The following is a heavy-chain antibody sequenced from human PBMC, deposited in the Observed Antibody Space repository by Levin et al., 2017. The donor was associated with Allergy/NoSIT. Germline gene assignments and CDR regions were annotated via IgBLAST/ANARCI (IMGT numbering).Heavy chain of an antibody. V-gene: IGHV3-33*01. CDR2: LWHDEKKK. J-gene: IGHJ4*02. CDR3: ARGRRRNDDFGDY. CDR1: GFTFSDYG. D-gene: IGHD1-1*01. Sequence: GESLKISCEASGFTFSDYGMQWFRQAPGKGLEWVAVLWHDEKKKYYADSVRGRFTISRDNSKNTLFLQMDSLTAEDTAVYYCARGRRRNDDFGDYWGQGTLVTVSS.